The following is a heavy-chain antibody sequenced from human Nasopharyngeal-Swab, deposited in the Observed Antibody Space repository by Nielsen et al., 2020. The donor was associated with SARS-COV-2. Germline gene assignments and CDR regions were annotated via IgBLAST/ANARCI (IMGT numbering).Heavy chain of an antibody. CDR2: INHSGST. Sequence: SETLSPTCAVYGGSFSGYYWSWIRQPPGKGLEWIGEINHSGSTNYNPSLKSRVTISVDTSKNQFSLKLSSVTAADTAVYYCAHYSSGSLSSPRGRGYFDYWGQGTLVTVSS. CDR1: GGSFSGYY. V-gene: IGHV4-34*01. J-gene: IGHJ4*02. CDR3: AHYSSGSLSSPRGRGYFDY. D-gene: IGHD1-26*01.